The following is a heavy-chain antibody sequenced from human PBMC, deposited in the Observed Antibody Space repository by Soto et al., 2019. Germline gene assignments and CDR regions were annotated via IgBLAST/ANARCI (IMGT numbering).Heavy chain of an antibody. CDR1: EFTISNYA. D-gene: IGHD3-22*01. CDR3: AKNPGYYYDSTGYHFDY. J-gene: IGHJ4*02. Sequence: GGSLRLSCAASEFTISNYAMSRVRQAPGKGLEWVSAISYGGGTTYYADSVKGRFTISRDNSKNTLYLQMNSLRAEDTAVYYCAKNPGYYYDSTGYHFDYWGQGTLVTVSS. V-gene: IGHV3-23*01. CDR2: ISYGGGTT.